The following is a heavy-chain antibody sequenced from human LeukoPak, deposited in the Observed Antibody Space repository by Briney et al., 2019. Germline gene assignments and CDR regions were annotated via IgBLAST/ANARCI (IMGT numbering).Heavy chain of an antibody. CDR1: GFTFSSYS. J-gene: IGHJ4*02. Sequence: GGSLRLSCAASGFTFSSYSMNRVRQAPGKGLEWVSSISSSSSYIYYADSVKGRFTISRDNAKNSLYLQMNSLRAEDTAVYYCARDGYYDSSGYHTPFFDYWGQGTLVTVSS. CDR2: ISSSSSYI. CDR3: ARDGYYDSSGYHTPFFDY. V-gene: IGHV3-21*01. D-gene: IGHD3-22*01.